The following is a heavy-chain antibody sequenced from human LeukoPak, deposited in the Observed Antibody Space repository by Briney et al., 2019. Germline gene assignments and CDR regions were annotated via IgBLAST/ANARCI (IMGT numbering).Heavy chain of an antibody. Sequence: ESGPTLVKPTQTLTLTCTFSGFSLTTSGVGVGWIRQPPGKALEWLALIYWDDDKRYSPSLKSRLTITKDTSKNQVVLTMTNMDPVDTATYYRAHSGASGYYCTDFFDYWGQGTLVTDSS. CDR2: IYWDDDK. D-gene: IGHD3-22*01. CDR1: GFSLTTSGVG. V-gene: IGHV2-5*02. J-gene: IGHJ4*02. CDR3: AHSGASGYYCTDFFDY.